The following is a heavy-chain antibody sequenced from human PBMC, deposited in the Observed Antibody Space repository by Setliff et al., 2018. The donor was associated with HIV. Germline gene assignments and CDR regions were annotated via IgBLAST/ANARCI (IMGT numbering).Heavy chain of an antibody. V-gene: IGHV4-59*01. D-gene: IGHD6-19*01. CDR2: MCHNENGVAT. CDR3: ARDRGRGWYGYFQQ. CDR1: GGSIDNYY. J-gene: IGHJ1*01. Sequence: SETLSLTCIVSGGSIDNYYWNWVRQPPGKGPEWIGNMCHNENGVATNQNPSLKSLIVMYLDRTKNEFSLSLFSATPADTAIYYWARDRGRGWYGYFQQWGQGSQVTVAS.